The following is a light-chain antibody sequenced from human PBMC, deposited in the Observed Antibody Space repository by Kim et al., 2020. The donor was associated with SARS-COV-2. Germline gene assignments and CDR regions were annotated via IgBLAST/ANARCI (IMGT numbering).Light chain of an antibody. CDR3: RQDMDWRVT. Sequence: SGWQGEIATLAGRARQIVRYNGARYQQEPGQTSRLIINNGGSRGTGIADRFSGSGSGTEFTLTGSSLKSEDITIDYCRQDMDWRVTFGQGTKGEIK. V-gene: IGKV3-15*01. J-gene: IGKJ1*01. CDR2: NGG. CDR1: QIVRYN.